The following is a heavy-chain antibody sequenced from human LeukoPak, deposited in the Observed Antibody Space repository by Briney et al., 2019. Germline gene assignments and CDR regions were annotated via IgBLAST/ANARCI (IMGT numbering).Heavy chain of an antibody. Sequence: GASVKVSCKASGYTFTGYYMHWVRQAPGQGLEWMGWINPNSGGTNYAQKFQGRVTMTRDTSISTAYMELSRLRSDDTAVYYCARVQFWMAAAGTEGDYWGQGTLVTVSS. CDR1: GYTFTGYY. CDR2: INPNSGGT. D-gene: IGHD6-13*01. V-gene: IGHV1-2*02. CDR3: ARVQFWMAAAGTEGDY. J-gene: IGHJ4*02.